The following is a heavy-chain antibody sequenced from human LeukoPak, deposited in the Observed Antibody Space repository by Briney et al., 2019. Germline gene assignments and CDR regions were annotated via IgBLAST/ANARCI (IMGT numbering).Heavy chain of an antibody. V-gene: IGHV4-59*01. J-gene: IGHJ3*02. CDR2: IYYSGST. D-gene: IGHD3-22*01. Sequence: SETLSLTCTVSGGSIRSYYWSWIRQPPRKGLEWIGYIYYSGSTNYNPSLKSRVTISVDTSKNQFSLKLSSVTAADTAVYYCARDKKDYYDSSGYYYFAFDIWGQGTMVNVSS. CDR3: ARDKKDYYDSSGYYYFAFDI. CDR1: GGSIRSYY.